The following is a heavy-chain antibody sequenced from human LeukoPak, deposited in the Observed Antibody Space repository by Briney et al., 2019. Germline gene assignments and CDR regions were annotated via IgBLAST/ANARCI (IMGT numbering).Heavy chain of an antibody. Sequence: ASVKVSCKGSGYTLSNHAFSWVRQAPGQGLEWMGWISADNGNTNHAQKFQGRVTMTTDTSTSTAYMELRSLRSDDTAVYYCARDFPFVVVVAATPAFANWFDPWGQGTLVTVSS. J-gene: IGHJ5*02. V-gene: IGHV1-18*04. CDR3: ARDFPFVVVVAATPAFANWFDP. CDR2: ISADNGNT. CDR1: GYTLSNHA. D-gene: IGHD2-15*01.